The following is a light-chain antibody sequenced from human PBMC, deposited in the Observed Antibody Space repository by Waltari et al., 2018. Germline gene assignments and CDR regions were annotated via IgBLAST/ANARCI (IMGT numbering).Light chain of an antibody. CDR3: QQYDDYIPLT. CDR2: KAS. Sequence: IQLTQSPSTVSASVGDRVTITCRASQSISSWLAWYQQKPGKAPNLLISKASNLQSGVPSRFSGSGSGTEFTLTISSLQPDDFVTYYCQQYDDYIPLTFGGGTTVESK. J-gene: IGKJ4*01. V-gene: IGKV1-5*03. CDR1: QSISSW.